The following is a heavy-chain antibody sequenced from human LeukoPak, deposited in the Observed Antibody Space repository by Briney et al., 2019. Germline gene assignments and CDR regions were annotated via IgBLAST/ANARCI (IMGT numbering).Heavy chain of an antibody. Sequence: PGRSLRLSCAASGFTFSTYGMQWVRQAPGKGLEWVAAIWYDGSEKYYADSVKGRFTISRDNSKNTLYLQMNSLRAEDTAVYYCAKDLTTGTLSFDYWGQGTLVTVSS. V-gene: IGHV3-33*06. CDR1: GFTFSTYG. CDR3: AKDLTTGTLSFDY. D-gene: IGHD1-1*01. J-gene: IGHJ4*02. CDR2: IWYDGSEK.